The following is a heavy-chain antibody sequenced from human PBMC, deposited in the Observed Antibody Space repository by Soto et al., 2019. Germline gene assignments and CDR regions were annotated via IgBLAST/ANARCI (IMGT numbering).Heavy chain of an antibody. D-gene: IGHD1-20*01. Sequence: QVQLQESGPGLLEPSGTLSLTCTVSGDSISTAHWWSWVRQPPGKGLEWIGEISHTGSTNYSPSLRGRITVSLDRSQNQFSLTLTSVTAADTAVYYCVGRRLSYPGISWGQGTLVTVST. CDR3: VGRRLSYPGIS. V-gene: IGHV4-4*02. J-gene: IGHJ5*01. CDR1: GDSISTAHW. CDR2: ISHTGST.